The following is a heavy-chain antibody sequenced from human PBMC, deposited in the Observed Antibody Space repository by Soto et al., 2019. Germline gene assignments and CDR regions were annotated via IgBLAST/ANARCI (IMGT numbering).Heavy chain of an antibody. Sequence: GGSLRLSCAASGFTFDDYAMHWVRQAPGKGLEWVSGISWNSGSIGYADSVKGRFTISRDNAKNSLYLQMNSLRAEDTALYYCAKDATVRGAFDIWGQGTMVTVSS. CDR1: GFTFDDYA. D-gene: IGHD3-10*02. V-gene: IGHV3-9*01. J-gene: IGHJ3*02. CDR2: ISWNSGSI. CDR3: AKDATVRGAFDI.